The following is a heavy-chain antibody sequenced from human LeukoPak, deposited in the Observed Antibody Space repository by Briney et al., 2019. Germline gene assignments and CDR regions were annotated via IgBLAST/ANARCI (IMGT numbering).Heavy chain of an antibody. D-gene: IGHD6-13*01. CDR3: AKVRSTSSWTDAFDV. CDR1: GFTFSSYG. V-gene: IGHV3-30*18. Sequence: GGSLRLSCAASGFTFSSYGMHWVRQAPGKGLEWVAVISYDGSNKYYADSVKGRFTISRDNSENTLYLQMNSLRAEDTAVYYCAKVRSTSSWTDAFDVWGQGAMVTVSS. CDR2: ISYDGSNK. J-gene: IGHJ3*01.